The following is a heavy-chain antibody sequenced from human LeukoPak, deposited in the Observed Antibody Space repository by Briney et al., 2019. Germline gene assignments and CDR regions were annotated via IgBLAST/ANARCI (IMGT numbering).Heavy chain of an antibody. CDR1: GGTFSSYA. CDR3: ARAGYYYDSSGPVNGAFDI. V-gene: IGHV1-69*13. Sequence: ASVKVSCKASGGTFSSYAISWVRQAPGQGLEWMGGIIPIFGTANYAQKFQGRVTITADESTSTAYMELSSLRSEDTAVYYCARAGYYYDSSGPVNGAFDIWGQGTMVTVSS. J-gene: IGHJ3*02. D-gene: IGHD3-22*01. CDR2: IIPIFGTA.